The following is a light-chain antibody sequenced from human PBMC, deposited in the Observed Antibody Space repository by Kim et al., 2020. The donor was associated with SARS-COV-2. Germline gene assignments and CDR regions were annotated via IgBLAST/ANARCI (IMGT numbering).Light chain of an antibody. J-gene: IGKJ4*01. CDR2: GAS. Sequence: VPPGEGAPPPARASRGFGKDFAWYKQRPVQPPRLLTYGASTRAAGIPDRFSGGGYGTEFTLTICSLRCEDIAVYYCHQYVDWPLTFGGGSKVDIK. CDR3: HQYVDWPLT. V-gene: IGKV3-15*01. CDR1: RGFGKD.